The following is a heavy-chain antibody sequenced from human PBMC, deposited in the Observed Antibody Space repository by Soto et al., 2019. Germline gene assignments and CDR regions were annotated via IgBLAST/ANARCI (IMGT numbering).Heavy chain of an antibody. CDR2: ISLNSGSI. J-gene: IGHJ6*02. CDR1: GFTFDDYA. Sequence: GGSLRLSCAASGFTFDDYAMHWVRQAPGQGLEWVSGISLNSGSIGYADSVKGRFTISRDNAKNSLYLQMNSLRAEDTALYYCARGTPMACSSTSCHLYYYGMDVWGQGTTVTVSS. V-gene: IGHV3-9*01. CDR3: ARGTPMACSSTSCHLYYYGMDV. D-gene: IGHD2-2*01.